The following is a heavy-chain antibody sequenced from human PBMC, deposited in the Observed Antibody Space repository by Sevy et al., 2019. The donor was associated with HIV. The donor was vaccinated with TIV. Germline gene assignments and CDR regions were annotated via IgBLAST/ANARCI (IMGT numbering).Heavy chain of an antibody. D-gene: IGHD2-21*02. V-gene: IGHV1-2*02. CDR2: INPNSSDT. Sequence: ASVKVSCKASGYTFTGYYMNWVPQAPGQGLEWMGWINPNSSDTQYSEKFQGRVTMTRDTSISTAYMQLSSLRSDDTAVYYCARDFLAVTSIPSDAFDIWGQRTMVTVSS. CDR1: GYTFTGYY. J-gene: IGHJ3*02. CDR3: ARDFLAVTSIPSDAFDI.